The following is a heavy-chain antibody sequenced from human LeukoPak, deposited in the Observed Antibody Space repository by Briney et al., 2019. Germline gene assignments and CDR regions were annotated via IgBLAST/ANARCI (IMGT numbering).Heavy chain of an antibody. Sequence: PSETLSLTCTVSGGSISSSSYYWGWIRQPPGKGLEWIGSIYYGGSTYYNPSLKSRVTISVDTSKNQFSLKLSSVTAADTAVYYCARAGPREDYGDYEFDYWGQGTLVTVSS. D-gene: IGHD4-17*01. J-gene: IGHJ4*02. CDR3: ARAGPREDYGDYEFDY. V-gene: IGHV4-39*07. CDR2: IYYGGST. CDR1: GGSISSSSYY.